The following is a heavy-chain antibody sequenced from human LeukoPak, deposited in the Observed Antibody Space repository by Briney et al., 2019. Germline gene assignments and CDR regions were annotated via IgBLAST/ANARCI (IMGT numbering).Heavy chain of an antibody. CDR3: ARDLRVGAQGGFDY. CDR1: GGTFSSYA. Sequence: SVKVSSKASGGTFSSYAISWVRQAPGQGLEWMGGIIPIFGTANYAQKFQGRVTMTTDTSTSTAYMELRSLRSDDTAVYYCARDLRVGAQGGFDYWGQGTLVTVSP. D-gene: IGHD1-26*01. J-gene: IGHJ4*02. V-gene: IGHV1-69*05. CDR2: IIPIFGTA.